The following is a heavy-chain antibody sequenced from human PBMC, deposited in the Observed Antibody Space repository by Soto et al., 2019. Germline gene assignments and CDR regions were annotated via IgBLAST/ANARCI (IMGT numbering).Heavy chain of an antibody. V-gene: IGHV3-23*01. CDR2: ISGSGGST. CDR1: GFTFSSYA. Sequence: GGSLRLSCAASGFTFSSYAMSWVRQAPGKGLEWVSAISGSGGSTYYADSVKGRFTISRDNSKNTLYLQMNSLRAEDTAVYYCARVLAVDLRVYYYYGMDVWGQGTTVTVSS. CDR3: ARVLAVDLRVYYYYGMDV. D-gene: IGHD6-19*01. J-gene: IGHJ6*02.